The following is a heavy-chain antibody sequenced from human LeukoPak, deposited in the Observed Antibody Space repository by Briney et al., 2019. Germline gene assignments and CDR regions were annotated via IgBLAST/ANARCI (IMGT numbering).Heavy chain of an antibody. CDR1: GFTFSSYA. D-gene: IGHD2-2*01. CDR3: ARAGCTSCAFDY. CDR2: ISSNGGST. V-gene: IGHV3-64*02. Sequence: GGSLRLSSAASGFTFSSYAMHWVRQAPGKGLEYVSAISSNGGSTYYADSVKGRFTISRDNSKNTLYLQMGSLRAEDMAVYYCARAGCTSCAFDYWGQGTLVTVSS. J-gene: IGHJ4*02.